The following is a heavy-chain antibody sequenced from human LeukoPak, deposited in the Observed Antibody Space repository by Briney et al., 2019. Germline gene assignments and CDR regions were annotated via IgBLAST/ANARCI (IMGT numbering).Heavy chain of an antibody. CDR3: TRQGSSAAAGTVDY. J-gene: IGHJ4*02. D-gene: IGHD6-13*01. Sequence: GGPLRLSCAPSGFTFSGSAMHGVGRASGKGLEGVGRIRSKANSYATAYAASVKGRFAISRDDSKNTAYLQMNSLKTEDTAVYYCTRQGSSAAAGTVDYWGQGTLVTVSS. CDR1: GFTFSGSA. V-gene: IGHV3-73*01. CDR2: IRSKANSYAT.